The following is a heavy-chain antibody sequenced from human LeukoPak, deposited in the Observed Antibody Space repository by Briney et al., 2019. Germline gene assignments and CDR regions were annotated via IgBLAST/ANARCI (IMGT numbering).Heavy chain of an antibody. CDR3: ASWDSSFFDY. V-gene: IGHV4-38-2*02. Sequence: SETLSLTCTVSGYSIISGYYWGWIRQPPGKGLEWIGSIYHSGSTYYNPSLKSRVTISVDTSKNQFSLKLSSVTAADTAVYYCASWDSSFFDYWGQGTLVTVSS. CDR1: GYSIISGYY. D-gene: IGHD3-22*01. CDR2: IYHSGST. J-gene: IGHJ4*02.